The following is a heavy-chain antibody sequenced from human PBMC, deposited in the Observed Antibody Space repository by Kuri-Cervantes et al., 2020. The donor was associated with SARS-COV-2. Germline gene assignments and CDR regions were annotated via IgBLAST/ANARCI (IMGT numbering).Heavy chain of an antibody. CDR1: GGSISSYY. V-gene: IGHV4-59*01. Sequence: SETLSPTCIVSGGSISSYYWSWIRPPPGKGLEWIGYIYYSGSTNYNPSLKSRVTISVDTSKNQFSLKLSSVTAADTAVYYCARAGIVVVPAQKVHLWFDPWGQGTLVTVSS. J-gene: IGHJ5*02. CDR2: IYYSGST. CDR3: ARAGIVVVPAQKVHLWFDP. D-gene: IGHD2-2*01.